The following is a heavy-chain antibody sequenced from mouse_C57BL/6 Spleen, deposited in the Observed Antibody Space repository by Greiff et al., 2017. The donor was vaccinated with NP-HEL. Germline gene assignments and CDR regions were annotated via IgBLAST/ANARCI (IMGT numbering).Heavy chain of an antibody. J-gene: IGHJ4*01. D-gene: IGHD1-1*01. V-gene: IGHV1-18*01. CDR3: ARPIYYYGSSIYAMDY. CDR1: GYTFTDYN. CDR2: INPNNGGT. Sequence: VQLKESGPELVKPGASVKIPCKASGYTFTDYNMDWVKQSHGKSLEWIGDINPNNGGTIYNQKFKGKATLTVDKSSSTAYMELRSLTSEDTAVYYCARPIYYYGSSIYAMDYWGQGTSVTVSS.